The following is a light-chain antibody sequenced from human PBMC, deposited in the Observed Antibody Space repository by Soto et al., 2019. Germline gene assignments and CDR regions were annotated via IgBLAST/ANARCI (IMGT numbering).Light chain of an antibody. J-gene: IGKJ5*01. Sequence: EIVLTQSPGTLSLSPGERATLSCRARQRVGSNYLAWYQQKPGQAPRLLIYGASSRATGIPDRFSGSGSRTDFTLTISRLEPEDFAVYYCQQYGSSPPITFGQGTRLEIK. V-gene: IGKV3-20*01. CDR3: QQYGSSPPIT. CDR2: GAS. CDR1: QRVGSNY.